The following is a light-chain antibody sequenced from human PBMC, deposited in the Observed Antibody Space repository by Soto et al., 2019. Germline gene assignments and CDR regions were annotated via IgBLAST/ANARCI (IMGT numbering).Light chain of an antibody. CDR2: FGS. V-gene: IGKV2-28*01. J-gene: IGKJ5*01. CDR1: XSLLYNNTYNY. CDR3: MQALQSLT. Sequence: EIVMTQSPLTLPVTPGEPSSISCRSSXSLLYNNTYNYLDWYVQKPGQSPQLLIYFGSNRAPGVPDRFSGSGSGTDFTLKINRVEAEDVGTYYCMQALQSLTFGQGTRLEI.